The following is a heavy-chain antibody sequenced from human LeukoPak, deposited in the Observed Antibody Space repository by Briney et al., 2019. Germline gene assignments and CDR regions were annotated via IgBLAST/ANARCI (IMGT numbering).Heavy chain of an antibody. J-gene: IGHJ4*02. D-gene: IGHD2-21*02. CDR3: ARGWLAETTVVTPYNY. Sequence: SVTVSCTASGGTFSSTTINWVRQAPGQGLEWMGGITPIFRTPNYAQKFQGRVTITAVESMSTAYMELSSLRSEDTAVYYCARGWLAETTVVTPYNYWGQGTLVTVSS. CDR1: GGTFSSTT. V-gene: IGHV1-69*01. CDR2: ITPIFRTP.